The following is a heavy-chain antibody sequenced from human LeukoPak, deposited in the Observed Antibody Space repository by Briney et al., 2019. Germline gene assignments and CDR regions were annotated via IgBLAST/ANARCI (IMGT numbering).Heavy chain of an antibody. CDR2: INPSGGST. Sequence: ASVKVSCKASGYTFTSYYMHWVRQAPGQGLEWVGIINPSGGSTSYAQKFQGRVTMTRDTSTSTVYVELSSLRSEDTAVYYRARVRRGYSGYGPGHYWGQGTLVTVSS. CDR3: ARVRRGYSGYGPGHY. J-gene: IGHJ4*02. V-gene: IGHV1-46*01. D-gene: IGHD5-12*01. CDR1: GYTFTSYY.